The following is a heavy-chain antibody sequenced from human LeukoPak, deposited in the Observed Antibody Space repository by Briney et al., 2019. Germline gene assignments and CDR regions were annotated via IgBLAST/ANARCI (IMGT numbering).Heavy chain of an antibody. CDR3: AKDRIYYGGNSGVGFFDY. Sequence: GGSLRLSCAASGFTFSSFALSWVRQAPGKGLEWVSSISGSGDSTYYMESVKGRFTISRDNSKNTLYLQMNSLRAEDTAVYYCAKDRIYYGGNSGVGFFDYWGQGTLVTVSS. J-gene: IGHJ4*02. D-gene: IGHD4-23*01. V-gene: IGHV3-23*01. CDR1: GFTFSSFA. CDR2: ISGSGDST.